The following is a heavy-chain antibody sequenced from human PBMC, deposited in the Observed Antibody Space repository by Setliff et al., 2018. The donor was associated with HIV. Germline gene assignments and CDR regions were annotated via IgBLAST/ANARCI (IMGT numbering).Heavy chain of an antibody. V-gene: IGHV1-69-2*01. CDR1: GYTFTDFY. CDR3: ATPRGHY. Sequence: ASVKVSCKASGYTFTDFYFHWVQQAPGKGLGWMGRVDPEDGETIYAEKFQGRVTITADTSTDTAYMELSSLRSEDTAVYYCATPRGHYWGQGTLVTVSS. CDR2: VDPEDGET. J-gene: IGHJ4*02.